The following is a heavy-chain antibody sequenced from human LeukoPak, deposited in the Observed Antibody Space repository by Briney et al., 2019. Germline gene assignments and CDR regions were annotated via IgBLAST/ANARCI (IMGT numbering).Heavy chain of an antibody. Sequence: PGGSLRLSCAASGFTFSSYGMHWVRQAPGKGLEWVAFIRYDGSNKYYADSVKGRFTISRDNSKNTLYLQMNSLRAEDTAVYYCAKDPHYYGSGSYSFDYWGQGTLVTVSS. CDR1: GFTFSSYG. J-gene: IGHJ4*02. D-gene: IGHD3-10*01. CDR2: IRYDGSNK. CDR3: AKDPHYYGSGSYSFDY. V-gene: IGHV3-30*02.